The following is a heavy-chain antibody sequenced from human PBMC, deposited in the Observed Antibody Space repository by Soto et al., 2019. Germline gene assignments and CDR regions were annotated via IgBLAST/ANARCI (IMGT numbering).Heavy chain of an antibody. CDR1: GFTFSSYD. Sequence: GGSLRLSCSASGFTFSSYDMHWVRQGPGKGLEWVSAIGTAGDTNYAGSVKGRFTISRDNAKNSLFLQMNSLRADDTALYFCAKDTYIMVGGTHIDFWGRGTLVTVSS. CDR3: AKDTYIMVGGTHIDF. CDR2: IGTAGDT. D-gene: IGHD1-26*01. V-gene: IGHV3-13*04. J-gene: IGHJ4*02.